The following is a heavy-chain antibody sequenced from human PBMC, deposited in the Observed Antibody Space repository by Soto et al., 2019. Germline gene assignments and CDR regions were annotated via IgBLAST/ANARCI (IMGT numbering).Heavy chain of an antibody. CDR1: GFTFSSYA. CDR2: ISSNGGST. D-gene: IGHD6-6*01. CDR3: VKAVGAYSSSSSPFDY. V-gene: IGHV3-64D*08. J-gene: IGHJ4*02. Sequence: GGSLRLSCSASGFTFSSYAMHWVRQAPGKGLEYVSAISSNGGSTYYADSVKGRFTISRDNSKNTLYLQMSSLRAEDTAVYYCVKAVGAYSSSSSPFDYWGQGTLVTVSS.